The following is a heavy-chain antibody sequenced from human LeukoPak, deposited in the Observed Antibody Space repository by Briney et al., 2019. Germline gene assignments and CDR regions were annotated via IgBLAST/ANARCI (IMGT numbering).Heavy chain of an antibody. V-gene: IGHV1-2*02. CDR1: GYTFTDYW. CDR2: INPNSGGS. D-gene: IGHD5-24*01. Sequence: ASVKVSCKASGYTFTDYWIHWVRQAPGQGLEWVGWINPNSGGSSFAQKFQGRVAMTRDTSTNTAFMELSRLRSDDTALYYCGRDSQLLVRGFGLDVWGQGTTVTVSS. J-gene: IGHJ6*02. CDR3: GRDSQLLVRGFGLDV.